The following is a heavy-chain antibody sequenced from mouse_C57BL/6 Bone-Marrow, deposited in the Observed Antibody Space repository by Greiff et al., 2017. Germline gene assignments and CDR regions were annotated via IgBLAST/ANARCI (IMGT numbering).Heavy chain of an antibody. CDR3: ARRGVAAQT. V-gene: IGHV1-64*01. CDR2: IHPNSGST. J-gene: IGHJ2*01. Sequence: QVHVKQPGAELVKPGASVKLSCKASGYTFTSYWMHWVKQRPGQGLEWIGMIHPNSGSTNYNEKFKSKATLTVDKSSSTAYMQLSSLTSEDSAVYYCARRGVAAQTWGQGTTLTVSS. D-gene: IGHD1-3*01. CDR1: GYTFTSYW.